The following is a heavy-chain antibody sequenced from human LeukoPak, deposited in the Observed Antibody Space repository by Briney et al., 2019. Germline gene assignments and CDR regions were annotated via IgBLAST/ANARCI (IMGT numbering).Heavy chain of an antibody. CDR2: IIPIFGTA. Sequence: SVKVSWKASGGTFSSYAISWVRQAPGQGLEWMGGIIPIFGTANYAQKFQGRVTITADESTSTAYMELSSLRSEDTAVYYCARADLGYCSGGSCSAFDIWGQGTMVTVSS. V-gene: IGHV1-69*01. J-gene: IGHJ3*02. CDR1: GGTFSSYA. D-gene: IGHD2-15*01. CDR3: ARADLGYCSGGSCSAFDI.